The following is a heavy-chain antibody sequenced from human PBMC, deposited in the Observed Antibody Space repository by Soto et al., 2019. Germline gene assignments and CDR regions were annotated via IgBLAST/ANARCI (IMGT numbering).Heavy chain of an antibody. Sequence: EVQLVESGGGLVQPGGSLRLSCAASEFTFSGRSVHWVRQAPGKGLVWVSGIDKVGTDATYADSVKGRFTSSRDNAKKTVYLQMNRLRVEDTAVYYCASEWFGRDVGGKWTTVTVSS. V-gene: IGHV3-74*01. D-gene: IGHD3-10*01. CDR3: ASEWFGRDV. CDR2: IDKVGTDA. CDR1: EFTFSGRS. J-gene: IGHJ6*03.